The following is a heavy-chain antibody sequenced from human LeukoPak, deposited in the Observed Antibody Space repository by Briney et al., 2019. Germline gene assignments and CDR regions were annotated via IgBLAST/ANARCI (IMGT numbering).Heavy chain of an antibody. D-gene: IGHD1-26*01. CDR1: GGSFSGYY. J-gene: IGHJ4*02. CDR2: INHSGST. V-gene: IGHV4-34*01. Sequence: PSETLSLTCAVYGGSFSGYYWSWIRQPPGKGLEWIGEINHSGSTNYNPSLKSRVTISVDTSKNQFSLKLSSVTAADTAVYYCARGAPGGSYYEKLDYWGQGTLVPVSS. CDR3: ARGAPGGSYYEKLDY.